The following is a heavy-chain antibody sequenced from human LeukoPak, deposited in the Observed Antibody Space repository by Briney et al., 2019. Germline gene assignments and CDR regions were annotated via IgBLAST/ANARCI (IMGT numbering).Heavy chain of an antibody. Sequence: GRSLRLSCAASGFTFSSYAMHRVRQAPGRGLEWVAVISYDGSNKYYADSVKGRFTISRDNSKNTLYLQMNSLRAEDTAVYYCARDYSSGWNKLYYFDYWGQGTLVTVSS. CDR1: GFTFSSYA. CDR2: ISYDGSNK. J-gene: IGHJ4*02. V-gene: IGHV3-30*04. CDR3: ARDYSSGWNKLYYFDY. D-gene: IGHD6-19*01.